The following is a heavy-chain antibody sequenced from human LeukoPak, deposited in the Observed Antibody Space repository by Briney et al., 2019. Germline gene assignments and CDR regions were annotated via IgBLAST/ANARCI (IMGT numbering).Heavy chain of an antibody. CDR3: ARGSEQWLVLWNHPYYGMDV. J-gene: IGHJ6*02. CDR1: GFTVSSNY. V-gene: IGHV3-53*04. CDR2: IYSGGST. D-gene: IGHD6-19*01. Sequence: PGGSLRPSCAASGFTVSSNYMSWVRQAPGKWLEWVSVIYSGGSTYYADSVKGRFTISRHNSKNTLYLQMNSLRAEDTAVYYCARGSEQWLVLWNHPYYGMDVWGQGTTVTVSS.